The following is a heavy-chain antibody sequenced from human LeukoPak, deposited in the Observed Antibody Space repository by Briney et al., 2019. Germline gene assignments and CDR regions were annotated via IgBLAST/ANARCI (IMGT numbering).Heavy chain of an antibody. CDR3: ARRGYDFDAPPHYYYYMDV. V-gene: IGHV5-51*01. CDR2: IYPGDSDT. D-gene: IGHD3-3*01. J-gene: IGHJ6*03. CDR1: GYKFTTYW. Sequence: GESLKISCKGSGYKFTTYWIGWVRQMPGKGLEWMGVIYPGDSDTRYSPSFQGQVTISADKSINTAYLQWSSLKASDTAMYYCARRGYDFDAPPHYYYYMDVWGKGTTVTVSS.